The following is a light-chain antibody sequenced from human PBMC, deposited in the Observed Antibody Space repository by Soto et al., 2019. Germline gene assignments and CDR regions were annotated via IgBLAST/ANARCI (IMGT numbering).Light chain of an antibody. Sequence: EIVLTQSPGTLSLSPGERASLSCRASQSVSSEKLAWYQQKPGQAPRLPTFGASGRATGIPERFSGSGSGTDFSLTISRLEPEDSAVYYCQQYGSSLLTFGGGTKVDIK. V-gene: IGKV3-20*01. CDR3: QQYGSSLLT. CDR1: QSVSSEK. CDR2: GAS. J-gene: IGKJ4*01.